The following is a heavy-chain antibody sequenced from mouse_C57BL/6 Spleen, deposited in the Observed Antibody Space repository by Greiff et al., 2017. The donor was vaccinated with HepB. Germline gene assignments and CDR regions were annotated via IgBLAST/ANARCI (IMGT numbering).Heavy chain of an antibody. CDR2: INPSTGVT. Sequence: EVQLQQSGPELVKPGASVKISCKASGYSFTGYYMNWVKQSPEKSLEWIGEINPSTGVTTYNQKFKAKATLTVDKSSSTAYMQLKSLTSEDSAVYYCATLYYGNYAHYFDYWGQGTTLTVSS. CDR1: GYSFTGYY. V-gene: IGHV1-42*01. J-gene: IGHJ2*01. CDR3: ATLYYGNYAHYFDY. D-gene: IGHD2-1*01.